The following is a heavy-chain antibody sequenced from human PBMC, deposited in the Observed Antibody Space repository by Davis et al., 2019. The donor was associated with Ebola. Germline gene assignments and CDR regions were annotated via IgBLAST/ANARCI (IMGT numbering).Heavy chain of an antibody. D-gene: IGHD2-2*01. J-gene: IGHJ3*02. Sequence: PGGSLRLSCAASGFTFDDYAMHWVRQAPGKGLEWVSGISWNSGSIGYADSVKGRFTISRDNAKNSLYLQMNSLRAEDTALYYCATGGSATSNAFDIWGQGTMVTVSS. CDR2: ISWNSGSI. CDR3: ATGGSATSNAFDI. V-gene: IGHV3-9*01. CDR1: GFTFDDYA.